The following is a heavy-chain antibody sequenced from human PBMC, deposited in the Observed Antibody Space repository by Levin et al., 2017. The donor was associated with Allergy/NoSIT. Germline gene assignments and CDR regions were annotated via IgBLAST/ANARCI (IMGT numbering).Heavy chain of an antibody. V-gene: IGHV3-33*01. Sequence: PGESLKISCTASGFIFSNYAMHWVRQAPGKGLEWVAVIWYDGTNKYYADSVEGRFTISRDNSKSTLYLQMNSLRVEDTAVYYCARTYYNILTEFDYWGQGTPVTVSS. D-gene: IGHD3-9*01. CDR2: IWYDGTNK. CDR3: ARTYYNILTEFDY. J-gene: IGHJ4*02. CDR1: GFIFSNYA.